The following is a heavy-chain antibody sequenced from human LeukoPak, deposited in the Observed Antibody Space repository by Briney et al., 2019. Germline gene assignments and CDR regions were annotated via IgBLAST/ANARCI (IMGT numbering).Heavy chain of an antibody. CDR3: AREMTTVVGKNFDH. Sequence: PGRSLRLSRAASGFTFSNCAMHWVRQAPGKGLEWVALISYDGSNIFYADSVKGRFTISRDNSKNTLYLQMNSLRVEDTALYYCAREMTTVVGKNFDHWGQGTLVTVSS. D-gene: IGHD4-23*01. V-gene: IGHV3-30-3*01. CDR2: ISYDGSNI. J-gene: IGHJ4*02. CDR1: GFTFSNCA.